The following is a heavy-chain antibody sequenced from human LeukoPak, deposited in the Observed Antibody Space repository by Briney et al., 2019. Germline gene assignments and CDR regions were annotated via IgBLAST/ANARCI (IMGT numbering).Heavy chain of an antibody. CDR1: GFTFSDYY. J-gene: IGHJ5*02. V-gene: IGHV3-11*01. CDR3: ARGSRSFDP. Sequence: PGGSLRLSCAASGFTFSDYYMSWIRQAPGKGLEWVSDISTSGSTTHYVDSVKGRFTISRDNAKNSLFLQMNSLRAEDTAVYYCARGSRSFDPWGQGTPVTVSS. CDR2: ISTSGSTT.